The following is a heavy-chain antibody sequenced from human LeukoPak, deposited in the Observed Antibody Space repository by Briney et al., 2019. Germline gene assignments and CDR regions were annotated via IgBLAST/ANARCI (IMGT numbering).Heavy chain of an antibody. CDR1: GGYISGYY. D-gene: IGHD3-22*01. CDR3: AKDGGYWASLVD. Sequence: SETLSLTCTVSGGYISGYYWSWIRQPPGKGLEWIGYIYDTGSTNYNPSLKSRVTISVDTSKNQFSLKLTSVTAADTAVYYCAKDGGYWASLVDWGQGTLVTVSS. CDR2: IYDTGST. V-gene: IGHV4-59*01. J-gene: IGHJ4*02.